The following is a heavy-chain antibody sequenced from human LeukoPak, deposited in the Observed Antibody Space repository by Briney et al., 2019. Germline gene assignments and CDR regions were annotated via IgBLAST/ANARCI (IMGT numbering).Heavy chain of an antibody. V-gene: IGHV4-34*01. CDR2: INHSGST. J-gene: IGHJ6*03. Sequence: SETLSLTCAVYGGSFSGYYWSWIRQPPGKGLEWIGEINHSGSTNYNPSLKSRVTISVDTSKNQFSLKLSSVTAADTAVYYCARVGIQLWLGYYYMDVWGKGTTVTVSS. CDR3: ARVGIQLWLGYYYMDV. D-gene: IGHD5-18*01. CDR1: GGSFSGYY.